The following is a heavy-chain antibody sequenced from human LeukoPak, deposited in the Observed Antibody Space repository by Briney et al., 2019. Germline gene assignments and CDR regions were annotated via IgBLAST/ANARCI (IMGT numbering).Heavy chain of an antibody. J-gene: IGHJ3*02. V-gene: IGHV4-59*08. Sequence: SETLSPTCTVSGGSTSSYYWSWIRQPPGKGLEWIAYIYYSGSTKYNPSLKSRVTISVDTSKNQFSLYLNSVTAADTAVYYCARHARNILNAYDIWGQGTMVTVSS. D-gene: IGHD2-2*02. CDR3: ARHARNILNAYDI. CDR2: IYYSGST. CDR1: GGSTSSYY.